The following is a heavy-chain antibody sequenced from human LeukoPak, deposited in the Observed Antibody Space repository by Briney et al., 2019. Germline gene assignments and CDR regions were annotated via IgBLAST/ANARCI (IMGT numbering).Heavy chain of an antibody. V-gene: IGHV1-18*01. J-gene: IGHJ4*02. CDR3: ARSSLYSSSSSFDY. CDR1: GYTFTSYG. Sequence: GASVKVSCKASGYTFTSYGISWVRQAPGQGLEWMGWISAYNGNTNYAQKLQGRVTMTTDTSTSTAYMELRSLRSDDTAVYYCARSSLYSSSSSFDYWGQGTLVTVFS. D-gene: IGHD6-6*01. CDR2: ISAYNGNT.